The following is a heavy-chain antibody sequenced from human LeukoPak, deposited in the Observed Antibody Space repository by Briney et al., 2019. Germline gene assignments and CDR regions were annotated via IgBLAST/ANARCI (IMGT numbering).Heavy chain of an antibody. CDR2: INHSGST. J-gene: IGHJ4*02. CDR3: ASRRGSGSYYSRMYYFDY. Sequence: SETLSLTCAVYGGSFSGYYWSWIRQPPGKGLEWIGEINHSGSTNYNPSLKSRVTISVDTSKNQFSLKLSSVTAADTAVYYCASRRGSGSYYSRMYYFDYWGQGTLVTVSS. CDR1: GGSFSGYY. D-gene: IGHD3-10*01. V-gene: IGHV4-34*01.